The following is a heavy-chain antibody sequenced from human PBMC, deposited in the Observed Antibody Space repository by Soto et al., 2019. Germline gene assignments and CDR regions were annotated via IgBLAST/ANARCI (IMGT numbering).Heavy chain of an antibody. V-gene: IGHV3-30*03. J-gene: IGHJ4*02. CDR2: ISYDGSNK. CDR3: APNRDY. Sequence: QVQLVESGGGVVQPGRSLRLSCAASGFTFSSYGMHWVRQAPGKGLEWVAVISYDGSNKYYADSVKGRFTISRDNSKNTLYLQMNSLRAEDTAVCYCAPNRDYWGQGTMVTVSS. CDR1: GFTFSSYG.